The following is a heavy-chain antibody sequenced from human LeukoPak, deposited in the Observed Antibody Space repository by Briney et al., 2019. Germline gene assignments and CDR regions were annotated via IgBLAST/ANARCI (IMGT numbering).Heavy chain of an antibody. Sequence: GGSLRLSCAASGFTFSSYGMHWVRQAPGKGLEWVAVISYDGSNKYYADSVKGRFTISRDNSKNTLYLQMNSLRAEDTAVYYCARDWDYYGSGSYYQRGPFDYWGQGTLVTVSS. CDR3: ARDWDYYGSGSYYQRGPFDY. CDR1: GFTFSSYG. J-gene: IGHJ4*02. V-gene: IGHV3-30*03. D-gene: IGHD3-10*01. CDR2: ISYDGSNK.